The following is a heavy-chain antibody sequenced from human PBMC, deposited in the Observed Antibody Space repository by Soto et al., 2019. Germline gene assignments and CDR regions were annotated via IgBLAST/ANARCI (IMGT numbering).Heavy chain of an antibody. V-gene: IGHV3-30-3*01. Sequence: QVQLVESGGGVVQPGRSLRLSCAASGFTFSSYAMHWVRQAPGKGLEWVAVISYDGSNKYYADSVKGRFTISRDNSKNTLYLQMNSLRAEDTAVYYCARLSRPYGDYVWDHFDYWGQGTLVTVSS. CDR3: ARLSRPYGDYVWDHFDY. CDR2: ISYDGSNK. J-gene: IGHJ4*02. CDR1: GFTFSSYA. D-gene: IGHD4-17*01.